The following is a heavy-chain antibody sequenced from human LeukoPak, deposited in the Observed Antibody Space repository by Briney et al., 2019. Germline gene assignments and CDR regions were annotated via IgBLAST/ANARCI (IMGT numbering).Heavy chain of an antibody. Sequence: AASVKVSCKASGGTFSSYAISWVRQAPGQGLEWMGRIIPIFGTANYAQKFQGRVTITTDESTSTAYMELSSLRSEGTAVYYCARSLRSGSYAFDYWGQGTLVTVSS. CDR3: ARSLRSGSYAFDY. CDR1: GGTFSSYA. D-gene: IGHD1-26*01. V-gene: IGHV1-69*05. J-gene: IGHJ4*02. CDR2: IIPIFGTA.